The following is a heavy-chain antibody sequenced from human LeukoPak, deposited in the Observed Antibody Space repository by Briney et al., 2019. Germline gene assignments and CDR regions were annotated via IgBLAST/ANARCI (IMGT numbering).Heavy chain of an antibody. V-gene: IGHV4-61*02. Sequence: SQTLSLTCTVSGGSISSGSYYWSWIRQPAGKGLEWIGRIYTSGSTNYNPSLKSRVTISVDTSKNQFSLELSSVTAADTAVYYCASHRDFWTSYFWGQGTLVTVSS. CDR3: ASHRDFWTSYF. D-gene: IGHD3/OR15-3a*01. J-gene: IGHJ4*02. CDR2: IYTSGST. CDR1: GGSISSGSYY.